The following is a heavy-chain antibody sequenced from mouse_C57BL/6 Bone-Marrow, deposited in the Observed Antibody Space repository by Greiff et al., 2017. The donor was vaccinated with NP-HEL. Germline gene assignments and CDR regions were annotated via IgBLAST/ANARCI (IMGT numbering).Heavy chain of an antibody. J-gene: IGHJ2*01. V-gene: IGHV1-7*01. CDR2: INPSSGYT. CDR3: AALITTAYYFDY. CDR1: GYTFTSYW. D-gene: IGHD1-1*01. Sequence: VQVVESGAELAKPGASVKLSCKASGYTFTSYWMHWVKQRPGQGLEWIGYINPSSGYTKYNQKFKDKATLTADKSSSTAYMQLSSLTYEDSAVYYCAALITTAYYFDYWGQGTTLTVSS.